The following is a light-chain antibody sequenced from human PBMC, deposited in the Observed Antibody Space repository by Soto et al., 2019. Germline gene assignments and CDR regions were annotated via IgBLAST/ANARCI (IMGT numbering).Light chain of an antibody. Sequence: EIVMTQSPATLSVSPGERATLSCSASQTVSTTYLAWYQQKPGQAPRLLIYGASSRATGIPDRFSGSGSGTDFTLTISRLEPEDFALYYCQQYGSSPTYAFGQGTKVDIK. CDR3: QQYGSSPTYA. V-gene: IGKV3-20*01. CDR2: GAS. CDR1: QTVSTTY. J-gene: IGKJ2*01.